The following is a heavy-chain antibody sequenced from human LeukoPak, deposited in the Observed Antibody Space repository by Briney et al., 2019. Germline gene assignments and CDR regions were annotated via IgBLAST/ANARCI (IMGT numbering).Heavy chain of an antibody. D-gene: IGHD6-13*01. CDR1: GDSISSYY. Sequence: PSETLSLTCTVSGDSISSYYWNWIRQPPGKGLEWIGSIYYSGSTYYNPSLKSRVTISVDTSKNQFSLKLSSVTAADTAVYYCARKYSSSWYSWGQGTLVTVSS. CDR3: ARKYSSSWYS. V-gene: IGHV4-39*01. J-gene: IGHJ4*02. CDR2: IYYSGST.